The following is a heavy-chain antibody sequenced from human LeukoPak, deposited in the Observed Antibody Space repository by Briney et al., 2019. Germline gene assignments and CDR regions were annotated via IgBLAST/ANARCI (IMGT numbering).Heavy chain of an antibody. CDR2: ISGSGGST. Sequence: GGSLRLSCAGSGFTVSGTFMTWVRQAPGKGLEWVSAISGSGGSTYYADSVKGRFTISRDNSKNTQYLQMNSLRAEDTAVYYCAKGGGSSESDYWGQGTLVTVSS. J-gene: IGHJ4*02. D-gene: IGHD1-26*01. CDR3: AKGGGSSESDY. CDR1: GFTVSGTF. V-gene: IGHV3-23*01.